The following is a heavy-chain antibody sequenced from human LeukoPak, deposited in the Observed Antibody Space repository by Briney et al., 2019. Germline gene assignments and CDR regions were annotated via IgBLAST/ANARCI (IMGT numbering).Heavy chain of an antibody. Sequence: PSETLSLTCTVSGGSISSYYWSWIRQPPGKGLEWIGSIYYSGSTYYNPSLKSRVTISVDTSKNQFSLKLSSVTAADTAVYYCARGATIPHWGQGTLVTVSS. CDR2: IYYSGST. CDR3: ARGATIPH. J-gene: IGHJ4*02. D-gene: IGHD2-2*02. CDR1: GGSISSYY. V-gene: IGHV4-59*12.